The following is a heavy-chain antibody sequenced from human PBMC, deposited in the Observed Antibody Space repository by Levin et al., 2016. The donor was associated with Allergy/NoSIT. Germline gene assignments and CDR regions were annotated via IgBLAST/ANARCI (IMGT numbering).Heavy chain of an antibody. J-gene: IGHJ4*02. D-gene: IGHD4-17*01. Sequence: ASVKVSCKASGYTFTSSDINWVRQATGQGLEWMGWMNPNNDNTGYVQKFQGRVTMTRNTSISTAYMELSRLRSEDTAVYYCARGFSHDYGDFVPFDYWGQGTLVTVSS. CDR1: GYTFTSSD. CDR3: ARGFSHDYGDFVPFDY. V-gene: IGHV1-8*01. CDR2: MNPNNDNT.